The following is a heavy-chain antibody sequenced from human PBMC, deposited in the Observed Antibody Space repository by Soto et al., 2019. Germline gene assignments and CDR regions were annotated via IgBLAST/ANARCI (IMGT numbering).Heavy chain of an antibody. CDR1: GYYFTSYG. CDR3: ARDVVRGANVDD. CDR2: ISAYNGNT. V-gene: IGHV1-18*01. D-gene: IGHD3-10*01. Sequence: ASVKVSSRASGYYFTSYGVRWVRQAPGQGLEWMGWISAYNGNTNYAQKLQGRVTMTTGTSTSTAYMELRSLRSDDTAVYYCARDVVRGANVDDWGQGTLLTVSS. J-gene: IGHJ4*02.